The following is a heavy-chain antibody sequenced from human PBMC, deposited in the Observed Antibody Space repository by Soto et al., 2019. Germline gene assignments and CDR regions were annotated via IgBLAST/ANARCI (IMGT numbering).Heavy chain of an antibody. CDR3: AKTGFWSGNLVVDC. J-gene: IGHJ4*02. CDR2: INYRGST. V-gene: IGHV4-39*02. Sequence: QLLESGPGLVKPSETLSLTCHVSGGSISSTSSYWGWIRQSPGKGLEWIGSINYRGSTYYNPSLESRVTTSVDTAKNDFSLKLSSVAASDTAVYFCAKTGFWSGNLVVDCWGQGTLVTVSS. D-gene: IGHD3-3*01. CDR1: GGSISSTSSY.